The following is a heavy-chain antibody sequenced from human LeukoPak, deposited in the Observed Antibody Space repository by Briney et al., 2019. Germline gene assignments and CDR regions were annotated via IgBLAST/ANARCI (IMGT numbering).Heavy chain of an antibody. V-gene: IGHV1-46*01. CDR2: INPSGGST. CDR3: ARDRYYYYYMDV. J-gene: IGHJ6*03. Sequence: ASVKVSCKASGYTLTSYYMHWVRQAPGQGLEWMGIINPSGGSTSYAQKFQGRVTMTRDMSTSTVYMELSSLRSEDTAVYYCARDRYYYYYMDVWGKGTTVTVSS. CDR1: GYTLTSYY.